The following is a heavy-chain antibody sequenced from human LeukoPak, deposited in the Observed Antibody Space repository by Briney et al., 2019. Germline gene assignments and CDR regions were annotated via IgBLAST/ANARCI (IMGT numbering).Heavy chain of an antibody. Sequence: GGSLRLSCAASGFTFRSYDMNWVRQAPGKGLEWISYIRYSGSTIYYADPVKGRFTISRDNAKNSVYLQMNSLRAEDTAVYYCARDSSSLYGMDVWGQGTTVTVSS. CDR2: IRYSGSTI. CDR3: ARDSSSLYGMDV. D-gene: IGHD6-13*01. CDR1: GFTFRSYD. V-gene: IGHV3-48*03. J-gene: IGHJ6*02.